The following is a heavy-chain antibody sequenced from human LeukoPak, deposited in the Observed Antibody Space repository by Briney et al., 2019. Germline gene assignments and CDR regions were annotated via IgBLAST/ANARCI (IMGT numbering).Heavy chain of an antibody. V-gene: IGHV4-38-2*01. CDR2: IYHSGGT. Sequence: SETLSLTCAVSGYSISSGYYWGWIRQPPGKGLEWIGSIYHSGGTYYNPSLKKRVTTSVVTSKNQLSLMMRSVTAAATPVYYCARHRVGVVVPAVIGYWGQGTLVTVSS. D-gene: IGHD2-2*02. J-gene: IGHJ4*02. CDR1: GYSISSGYY. CDR3: ARHRVGVVVPAVIGY.